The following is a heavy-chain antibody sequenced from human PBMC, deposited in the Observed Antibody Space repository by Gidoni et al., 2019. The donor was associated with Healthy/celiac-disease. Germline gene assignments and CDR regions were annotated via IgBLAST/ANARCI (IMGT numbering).Heavy chain of an antibody. CDR1: GFPFDAYA. J-gene: IGHJ6*02. Sequence: EVQLLESGGGLVQPGRSLRLSFAASGFPFDAYAMHWVRQAPGKGLEWVSGISWNSGSIGYADSVKGRFTISRDNAKNSLYLQMNSLRAEDTALYYCAKDLAHRRITIFGVVSYGMDVWGQGTTVTVSS. V-gene: IGHV3-9*01. CDR2: ISWNSGSI. CDR3: AKDLAHRRITIFGVVSYGMDV. D-gene: IGHD3-3*01.